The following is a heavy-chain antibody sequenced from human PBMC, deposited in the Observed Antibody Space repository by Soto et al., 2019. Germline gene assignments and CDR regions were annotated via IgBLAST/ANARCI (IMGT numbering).Heavy chain of an antibody. Sequence: SVKVSCKASGGTFSSYAISWVRQAPGQGLEWMGGIIPIFGTANYAQKFQGRVTITADESTSTAYMELSSLRSEDTAVYYCASPIAAHYGMDVWGQGTTVTVSS. CDR1: GGTFSSYA. J-gene: IGHJ6*02. D-gene: IGHD6-6*01. CDR2: IIPIFGTA. V-gene: IGHV1-69*13. CDR3: ASPIAAHYGMDV.